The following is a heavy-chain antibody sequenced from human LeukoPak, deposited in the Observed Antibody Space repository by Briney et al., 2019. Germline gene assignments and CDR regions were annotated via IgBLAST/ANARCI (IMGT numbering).Heavy chain of an antibody. V-gene: IGHV3-74*01. J-gene: IGHJ4*02. CDR1: GFTFSDYW. Sequence: GGSLRLSCEASGFTFSDYWMHWVRQAPGKGLLWVSGINSDGSTTTYADSAKGRFTISRDNAKNTLYLQMDSLRAEDTAVYHCARIPIGFGELGNYWGQGTLVTVSS. D-gene: IGHD3-10*01. CDR2: INSDGSTT. CDR3: ARIPIGFGELGNY.